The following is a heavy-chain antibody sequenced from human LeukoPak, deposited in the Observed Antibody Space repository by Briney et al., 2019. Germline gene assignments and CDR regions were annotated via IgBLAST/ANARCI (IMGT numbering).Heavy chain of an antibody. Sequence: GGSLRLSCAASGFTVSSNYMSWVRQAPGKGLEWVAVISYDGSNKYYADSVKGRFTISRDNSKNTLYLQMNSLRAEDTAVYYCARVDDYGDSEHPDYWGQGTLVTVSS. CDR2: ISYDGSNK. V-gene: IGHV3-30-3*01. CDR3: ARVDDYGDSEHPDY. J-gene: IGHJ4*02. D-gene: IGHD4-17*01. CDR1: GFTVSSNY.